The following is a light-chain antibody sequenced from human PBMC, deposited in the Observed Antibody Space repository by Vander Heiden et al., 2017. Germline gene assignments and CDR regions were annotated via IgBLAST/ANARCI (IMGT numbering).Light chain of an antibody. CDR1: SLRSYY. CDR3: HYRDSSSEYLV. V-gene: IGLV3-19*01. CDR2: GKN. Sequence: SSELTQDPVVSVALGQTVRITCQGDSLRSYYASWYQQKPGQAPILVIYGKNNRPSGIPDRFSVSRSGTTAYLTITGARAEDEADYYCHYRDSSSEYLVFGGGTKLTVL. J-gene: IGLJ2*01.